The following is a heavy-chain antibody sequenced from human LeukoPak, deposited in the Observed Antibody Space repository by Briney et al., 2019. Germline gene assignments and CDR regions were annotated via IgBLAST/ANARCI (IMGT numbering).Heavy chain of an antibody. CDR1: GYTXTVYY. CDR3: ARFLTGYYDSSGYYSDYFDY. D-gene: IGHD3-22*01. CDR2: INPNSGGT. Sequence: GASVTVSCKASGYTXTVYYMHWVRQAPGQGLEWMGWINPNSGGTNYAQKFQGRVTMTRDTSISTAYMELSRLRSDDTAVYYCARFLTGYYDSSGYYSDYFDYWGQGTLVTVSS. J-gene: IGHJ4*02. V-gene: IGHV1-2*02.